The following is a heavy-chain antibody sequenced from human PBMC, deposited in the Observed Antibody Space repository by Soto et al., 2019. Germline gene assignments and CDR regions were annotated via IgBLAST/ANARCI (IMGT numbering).Heavy chain of an antibody. V-gene: IGHV3-30*18. J-gene: IGHJ4*02. CDR1: GFTFSSYG. Sequence: LRLSCAASGFTFSSYGMHWVRQAPGKGLEWVAVISYDGSNKYYADSVKGRFTISRDNSKNTLYLQMNSLRAEDTAVYYCAKDRGMVRGSYYFDYWGQGTLVTVSS. CDR2: ISYDGSNK. CDR3: AKDRGMVRGSYYFDY. D-gene: IGHD3-10*01.